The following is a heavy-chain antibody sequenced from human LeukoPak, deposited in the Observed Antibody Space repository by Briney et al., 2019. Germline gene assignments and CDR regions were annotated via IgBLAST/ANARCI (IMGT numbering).Heavy chain of an antibody. Sequence: SETLSLTCAVYGGSFSGYYWSWIRQPPGKGLEWIGEINHSGSTNYNPSLKSRVTISVDTSKNQFSLKLSSVTAADTAVYYCARILRYFDWPGSWYFDLWGRGTLVTVSS. CDR3: ARILRYFDWPGSWYFDL. CDR2: INHSGST. J-gene: IGHJ2*01. CDR1: GGSFSGYY. V-gene: IGHV4-34*01. D-gene: IGHD3-9*01.